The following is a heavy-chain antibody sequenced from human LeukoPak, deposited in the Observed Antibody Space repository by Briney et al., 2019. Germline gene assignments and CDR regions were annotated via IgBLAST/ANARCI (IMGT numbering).Heavy chain of an antibody. CDR1: GFTFSSHW. CDR2: IKQDGSEK. D-gene: IGHD6-13*01. Sequence: GGSLRLSCAASGFTFSSHWMSWVRQAPGKGLEWVANIKQDGSEKYYVDSVRGRFTISRDNAKNSLYLRMNSLRAEDTSVYYCARSMAASGDAFDLWGQGTMVTISS. CDR3: ARSMAASGDAFDL. J-gene: IGHJ3*01. V-gene: IGHV3-7*01.